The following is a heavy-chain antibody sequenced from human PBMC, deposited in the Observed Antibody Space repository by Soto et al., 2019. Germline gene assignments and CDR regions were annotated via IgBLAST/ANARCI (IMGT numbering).Heavy chain of an antibody. CDR1: GFTFSNYW. CDR2: IKKDGSEK. CDR3: ARLYLAATITSLDY. Sequence: EVQLVESGGGLVQPGGSLRLSCAASGFTFSNYWLSWVRQAPGKGLEWVANIKKDGSEKYYVGSVVGRFTSSRDNAENSLYLQMNSLRAEDTAVYYCARLYLAATITSLDYWGQGTLVTVSS. V-gene: IGHV3-7*01. D-gene: IGHD5-12*01. J-gene: IGHJ4*02.